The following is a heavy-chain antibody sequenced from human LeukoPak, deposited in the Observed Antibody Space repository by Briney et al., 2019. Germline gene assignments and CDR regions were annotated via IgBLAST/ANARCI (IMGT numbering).Heavy chain of an antibody. Sequence: PSETLSLTCTVSGGSISSYYWSWIRQPPGKGLEWIGYIYYSGSTNYNPSLKSRVTISVDTSKNQFSLKLSSVTAADTAVYYCARSRSGGNKAFDIWGQGTMVTVSS. V-gene: IGHV4-59*01. D-gene: IGHD2-15*01. CDR2: IYYSGST. CDR3: ARSRSGGNKAFDI. J-gene: IGHJ3*02. CDR1: GGSISSYY.